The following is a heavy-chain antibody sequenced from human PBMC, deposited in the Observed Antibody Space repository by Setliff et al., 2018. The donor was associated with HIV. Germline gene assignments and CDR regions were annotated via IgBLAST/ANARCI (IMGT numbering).Heavy chain of an antibody. D-gene: IGHD3-10*01. CDR3: VRERIGELLNWFDP. CDR1: GGSISSGDYY. J-gene: IGHJ5*02. CDR2: IYYSGST. Sequence: KASETLSLTCTVSGGSISSGDYYWTWIRQHPGKGLEWIGYIYYSGSTYYNPSLKSRVTISVDTSKNQFSLKLSSVTAADTAVYYCVRERIGELLNWFDPWGQGTLVTVSS. V-gene: IGHV4-31*03.